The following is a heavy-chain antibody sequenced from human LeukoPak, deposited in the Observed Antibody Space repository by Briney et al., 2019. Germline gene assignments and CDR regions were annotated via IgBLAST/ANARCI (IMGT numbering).Heavy chain of an antibody. CDR3: AELGITMIGGV. V-gene: IGHV3-48*03. Sequence: PGGSLRLSCAASGFTFSSYEMNWVRQAPGKGLEWVSYISSSGSTISYADSVKGRFTISRDNAKNSLYLQMNRLRAEDTAVYYCAELGITMIGGVWGKGTTVTISS. CDR1: GFTFSSYE. J-gene: IGHJ6*04. D-gene: IGHD3-10*02. CDR2: ISSSGSTI.